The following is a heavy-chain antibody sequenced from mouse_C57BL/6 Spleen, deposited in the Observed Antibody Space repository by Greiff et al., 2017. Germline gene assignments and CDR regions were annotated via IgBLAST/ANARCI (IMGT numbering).Heavy chain of an antibody. CDR1: GYSITSGYY. CDR3: ASQSTMITTGAY. V-gene: IGHV3-6*01. CDR2: ISYDGSN. J-gene: IGHJ3*01. D-gene: IGHD2-4*01. Sequence: ESGPGLVKPSQSLSLTCSVTGYSITSGYYWNWIRQFPGNKLEWMGYISYDGSNNYNPSLKNRISITRDTSKNQFFLKLNSVTTEDTATYYCASQSTMITTGAYWGQGTLVTVSA.